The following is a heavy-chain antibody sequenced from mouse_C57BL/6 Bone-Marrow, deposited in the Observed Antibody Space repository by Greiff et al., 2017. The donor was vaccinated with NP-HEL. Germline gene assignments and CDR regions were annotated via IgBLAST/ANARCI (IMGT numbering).Heavy chain of an antibody. V-gene: IGHV1-80*01. Sequence: QVQLQQSGAELVKPGASVKISCKASGYAFSSYWMNWVKQRPGKGLEWIGQIYPGDGDTNYNGKFKGKATLTADKSSSTAYMQLSSLTSEDSAVYFCARYYVSSWYFDVWGTGTTVTVSS. D-gene: IGHD1-1*01. CDR3: ARYYVSSWYFDV. CDR2: IYPGDGDT. J-gene: IGHJ1*03. CDR1: GYAFSSYW.